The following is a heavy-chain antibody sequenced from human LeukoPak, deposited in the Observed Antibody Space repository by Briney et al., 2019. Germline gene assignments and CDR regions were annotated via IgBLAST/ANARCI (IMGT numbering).Heavy chain of an antibody. V-gene: IGHV1-69*13. D-gene: IGHD6-6*01. CDR3: ARSSQYSSSLGVDY. J-gene: IGHJ4*02. CDR1: GGTFSSYA. CDR2: IIPIFGAA. Sequence: ASVKVSCKASGGTFSSYAISWVRQAPGQGLEWMGGIIPIFGAANYAQKFQGRVTITADESTSTAYMELSSLRSEDTAVYYCARSSQYSSSLGVDYWGQGTLVTVSS.